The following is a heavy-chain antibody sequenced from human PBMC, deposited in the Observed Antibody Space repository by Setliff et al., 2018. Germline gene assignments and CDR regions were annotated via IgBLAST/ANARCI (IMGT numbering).Heavy chain of an antibody. CDR3: ARWTARAVDY. D-gene: IGHD6-6*01. Sequence: AGSLRLSCEVSGFTFSRYWMTWVRQAPGKGLEWVANIKQDGSDNYYVDSVKGRFTISRDNAKNLMYLKMNSLRAEDTAVYYCARWTARAVDYWGQGTLVTVSS. V-gene: IGHV3-7*03. CDR2: IKQDGSDN. J-gene: IGHJ4*02. CDR1: GFTFSRYW.